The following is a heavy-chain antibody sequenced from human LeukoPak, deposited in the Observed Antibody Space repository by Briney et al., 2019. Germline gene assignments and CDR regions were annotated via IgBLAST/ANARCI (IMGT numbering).Heavy chain of an antibody. Sequence: SETLSLTCAVSGGSFSGYYWSWIRQPPGKGLEWIGEINHSGSTNYNPSLKSRVTISVDTSKNQFSLKLSSVTAADTAVYYCARRSLGYQLLNRDWYFDLWGRGTLVTVSS. V-gene: IGHV4-34*01. J-gene: IGHJ2*01. CDR3: ARRSLGYQLLNRDWYFDL. CDR2: INHSGST. D-gene: IGHD2-2*01. CDR1: GGSFSGYY.